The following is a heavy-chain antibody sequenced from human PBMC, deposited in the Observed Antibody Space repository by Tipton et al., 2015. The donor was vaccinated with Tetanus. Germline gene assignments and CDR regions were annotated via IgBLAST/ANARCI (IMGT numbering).Heavy chain of an antibody. CDR3: ARVLGCCSGGSCYSANYGMDV. D-gene: IGHD2-15*01. Sequence: TLSLTCTVSGGSISSGGYYWSWIRQHPGKGLEWIGYIYYSGSTYYNPSLKSRVTISVDTSKNQFSLKLSSVTAADTAVYYCARVLGCCSGGSCYSANYGMDVWGQGTTVTVSS. J-gene: IGHJ6*02. CDR2: IYYSGST. CDR1: GGSISSGGYY. V-gene: IGHV4-31*03.